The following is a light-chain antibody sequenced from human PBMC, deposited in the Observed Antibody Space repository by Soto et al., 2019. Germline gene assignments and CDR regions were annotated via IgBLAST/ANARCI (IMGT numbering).Light chain of an antibody. CDR1: QSISSY. Sequence: DIQMTQSPSSLSASVGDRVTITCRAGQSISSYLNWYQQKPGKAPKLLISAASTLQSGVPSGFSGSGFGTDFTLTISSLQLDDVATYYCQQTYSTPYTFGQGTKLEIK. CDR3: QQTYSTPYT. CDR2: AAS. J-gene: IGKJ2*01. V-gene: IGKV1-39*01.